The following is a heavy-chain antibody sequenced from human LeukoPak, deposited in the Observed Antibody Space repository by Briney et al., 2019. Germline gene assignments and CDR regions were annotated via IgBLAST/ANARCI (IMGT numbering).Heavy chain of an antibody. J-gene: IGHJ5*02. CDR2: IYYSGST. D-gene: IGHD3-10*01. CDR3: ARHIITMVWGVRHNWFDP. Sequence: SETLSLTCTVSGGSISSYYWSWIRQPPGKGLEWIGYIYYSGSTNYNPSLKSRVTISVDTSKNQFSLKLSSVTAADTAVYYCARHIITMVWGVRHNWFDPWGQGTLVTVSS. V-gene: IGHV4-59*08. CDR1: GGSISSYY.